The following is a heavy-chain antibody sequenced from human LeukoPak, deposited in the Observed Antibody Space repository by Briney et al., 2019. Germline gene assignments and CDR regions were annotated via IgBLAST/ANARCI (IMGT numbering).Heavy chain of an antibody. Sequence: PSETLSLTCTVSGGSISSYYWSWLRQPPGKGLEWIGYIYYSGSNDYNPSLKSRVTISVDTSKNQFSLQLSSVTAADTAVYYCARLEGSWYGGYYFDYWGQGTLVTVSS. CDR1: GGSISSYY. J-gene: IGHJ4*02. CDR2: IYYSGSN. V-gene: IGHV4-59*08. D-gene: IGHD6-13*01. CDR3: ARLEGSWYGGYYFDY.